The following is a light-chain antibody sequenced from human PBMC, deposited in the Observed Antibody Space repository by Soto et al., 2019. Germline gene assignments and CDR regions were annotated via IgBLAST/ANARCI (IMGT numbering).Light chain of an antibody. CDR2: AAS. CDR3: QQSYSLFT. CDR1: QSISSY. J-gene: IGKJ3*01. V-gene: IGKV1-39*01. Sequence: DIQMTQCPSSVSASVGDRVTITCRASQSISSYLNWYQQKPGKAPKLLIYAASSLQSGVPSRFSGSGSGTDFTLTISSLQPEDFATYYCQQSYSLFTFGPGTKVDIK.